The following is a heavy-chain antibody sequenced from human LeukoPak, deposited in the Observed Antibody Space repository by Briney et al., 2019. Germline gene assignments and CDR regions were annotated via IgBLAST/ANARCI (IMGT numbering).Heavy chain of an antibody. CDR3: ARGLIGYYDSSGEFDY. Sequence: ASVKVSCKASGYTFTSYYMHWVRQAPGQGLEWMGWINPNSGGTNYAQKFQGWVTMTRDTSISTAYMELSRLRSDDTAVYYCARGLIGYYDSSGEFDYWGQGTLVTVS. J-gene: IGHJ4*02. CDR2: INPNSGGT. CDR1: GYTFTSYY. D-gene: IGHD3-22*01. V-gene: IGHV1-2*04.